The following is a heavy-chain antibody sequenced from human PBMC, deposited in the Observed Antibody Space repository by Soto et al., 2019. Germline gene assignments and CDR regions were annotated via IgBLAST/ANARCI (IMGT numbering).Heavy chain of an antibody. V-gene: IGHV1-69*17. Sequence: SVKVSCKASGGTFSTTAISWVRPAPGQGLEWMGGIAPIFGIPNYAQKFQGRIAITADKSTNTAYMELISLGSEGPAVYYSARHSQSAGGWFDPCGRRTLVSGSP. D-gene: IGHD2-15*01. J-gene: IGHJ5*02. CDR1: GGTFSTTA. CDR2: IAPIFGIP. CDR3: ARHSQSAGGWFDP.